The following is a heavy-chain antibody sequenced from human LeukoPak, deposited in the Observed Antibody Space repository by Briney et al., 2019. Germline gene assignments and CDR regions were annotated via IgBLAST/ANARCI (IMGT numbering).Heavy chain of an antibody. CDR3: ATAGRSDGGVFDI. CDR2: IIPIFGTA. J-gene: IGHJ3*02. V-gene: IGHV1-69*13. CDR1: GGTFSSYA. D-gene: IGHD6-13*01. Sequence: SVKVSCKASGGTFSSYAISWVRQAPGQGLEWMGGIIPIFGTANYAQKFQGRVTITADESTSTAYMELSSLRSEDTAVYYCATAGRSDGGVFDIWRERTIVTVSS.